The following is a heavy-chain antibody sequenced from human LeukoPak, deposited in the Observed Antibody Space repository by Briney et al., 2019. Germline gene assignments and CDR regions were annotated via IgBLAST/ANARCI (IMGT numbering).Heavy chain of an antibody. CDR3: ARAGLDYGDLNWFDP. J-gene: IGHJ5*02. D-gene: IGHD4-17*01. CDR1: GFTFSSYW. Sequence: GGSLRLSCAASGFTFSSYWMSWVRQAPGKGLEWVANIKQDESEKYYVDSVKGRFTISRDNAKNSLYLQMNSLRAEDTAVYYCARAGLDYGDLNWFDPWGQGTLVTVSS. CDR2: IKQDESEK. V-gene: IGHV3-7*01.